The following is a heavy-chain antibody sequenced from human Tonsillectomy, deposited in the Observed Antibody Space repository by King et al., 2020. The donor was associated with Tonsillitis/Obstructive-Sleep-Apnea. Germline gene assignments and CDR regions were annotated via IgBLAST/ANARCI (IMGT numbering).Heavy chain of an antibody. CDR2: IYYRGST. CDR1: GGSISSYY. Sequence: VQLQESGPGLVKPSETLSLTCTVSGGSISSYYWSWIRQPPGKGLEWIGYIYYRGSTNYNPSLKSRVTISVDTSKNQFSPKLSSVTAADTAVYYCARRTWGVETTFYYYTDVWGKGTTVTVSS. D-gene: IGHD4-23*01. J-gene: IGHJ6*03. CDR3: ARRTWGVETTFYYYTDV. V-gene: IGHV4-59*08.